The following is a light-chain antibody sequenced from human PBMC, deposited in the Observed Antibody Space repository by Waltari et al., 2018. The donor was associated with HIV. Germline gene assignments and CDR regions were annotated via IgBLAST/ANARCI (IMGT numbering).Light chain of an antibody. CDR3: QQYGRSPTA. J-gene: IGKJ4*01. Sequence: EIVLTQSPATLYLPPGERATLSCKASQTLTSTSLAWYQQRPGQAPRLLIYGASSRVTGIPDRFSGSGSGTDFSLNITRLQPEDFAMYYCQQYGRSPTAFGGGTKVQMK. CDR1: QTLTSTS. CDR2: GAS. V-gene: IGKV3-20*01.